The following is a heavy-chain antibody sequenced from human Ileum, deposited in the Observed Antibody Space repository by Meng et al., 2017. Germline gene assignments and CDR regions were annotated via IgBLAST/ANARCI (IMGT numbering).Heavy chain of an antibody. CDR1: GGIVSSNIAA. D-gene: IGHD3-3*01. CDR3: ASGSGSLDY. V-gene: IGHV6-1*01. Sequence: QLTPSGPVLAKTYQTLFLTCVVPGGIVSSNIAAWNWVRQSPLRGLEWLGRTYYRSKWYSEYAVYVKSRISITPDTSKNQFSLQMNSVTPEDTAVYYCASGSGSLDYWGPGTLVTVSS. CDR2: TYYRSKWYS. J-gene: IGHJ4*02.